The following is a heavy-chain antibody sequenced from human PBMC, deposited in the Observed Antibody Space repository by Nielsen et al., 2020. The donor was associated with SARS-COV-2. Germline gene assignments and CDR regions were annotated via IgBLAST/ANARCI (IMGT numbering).Heavy chain of an antibody. CDR3: ARSAAYYDFWSGYSLDS. D-gene: IGHD3-3*01. CDR1: GGSISSGGYY. CDR2: IYYSGST. V-gene: IGHV4-31*03. Sequence: SETLSLTCTVSGGSISSGGYYWSWIRQHPGKGLEWIGYIYYSGSTYYNPSLKSRLTISVDTSKNQFSLNLRSVTAADTAVYYCARSAAYYDFWSGYSLDSWGQGTLVTVSS. J-gene: IGHJ4*02.